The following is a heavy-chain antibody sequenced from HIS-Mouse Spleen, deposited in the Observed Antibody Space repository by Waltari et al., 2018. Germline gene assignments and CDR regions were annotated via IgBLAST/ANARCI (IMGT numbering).Heavy chain of an antibody. Sequence: QVQLGQSGAEGKKPGASVKVACSDSGYRVTGYYMHWGRQAPGQGLEWMGWINPNSGGTNYAQKFQGRVTMTRDTSISTAYMELSRLRSDDTAVYYCARLGVFDYWGQGTLVTVSS. CDR3: ARLGVFDY. J-gene: IGHJ4*02. CDR1: GYRVTGYY. D-gene: IGHD2-8*01. CDR2: INPNSGGT. V-gene: IGHV1-2*02.